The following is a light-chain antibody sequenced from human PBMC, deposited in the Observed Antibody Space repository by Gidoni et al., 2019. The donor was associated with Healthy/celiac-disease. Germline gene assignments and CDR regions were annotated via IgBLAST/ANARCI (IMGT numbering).Light chain of an antibody. J-gene: IGKJ1*01. Sequence: EIVMTQPQATLSVSPGERATLSCRASQSVSSNLAWYQQKPGQAPRLLIYGASTRATGIPASFSGSGSGTEFTLTISSLQSEDFAVYYCQQYNNWPRTFGQGTKVEIK. CDR1: QSVSSN. CDR2: GAS. CDR3: QQYNNWPRT. V-gene: IGKV3-15*01.